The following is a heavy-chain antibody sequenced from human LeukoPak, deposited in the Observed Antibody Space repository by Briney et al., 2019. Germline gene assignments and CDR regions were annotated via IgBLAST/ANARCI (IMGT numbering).Heavy chain of an antibody. CDR3: AKVRTKELLWFGELLP. CDR2: ISGSGGST. D-gene: IGHD3-10*01. V-gene: IGHV3-23*01. Sequence: PGGSLRLSCAASGFTFSSYAMSWVRQAPGKGLEWVSAISGSGGSTYYADSVKGRFTISRDNSKNTLYLQMNSLRAEDTAVYYCAKVRTKELLWFGELLPWGQGTLVTVSS. CDR1: GFTFSSYA. J-gene: IGHJ5*02.